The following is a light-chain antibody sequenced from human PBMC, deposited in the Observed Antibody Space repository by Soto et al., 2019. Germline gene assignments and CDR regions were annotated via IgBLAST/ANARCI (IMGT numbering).Light chain of an antibody. CDR2: AAS. CDR3: KQSYSTPLT. V-gene: IGKV1-39*01. Sequence: DIQMTQSPSSLSASVGDRVTITCRASQSISSYLNWYQQQPRKAPKLLIYAASSLQSGVSSRFSGSGSGTDFTLTISRLQPEDFATYYCKQSYSTPLTFGQGTTVDNK. J-gene: IGKJ1*01. CDR1: QSISSY.